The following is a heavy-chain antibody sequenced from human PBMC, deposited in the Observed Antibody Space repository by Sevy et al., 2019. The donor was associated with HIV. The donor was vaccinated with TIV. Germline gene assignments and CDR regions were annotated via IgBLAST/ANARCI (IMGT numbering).Heavy chain of an antibody. CDR1: GGSITSGGYY. J-gene: IGHJ4*02. CDR3: ARGIASGYRSFDY. D-gene: IGHD6-13*01. V-gene: IGHV4-31*03. CDR2: IYYSGRT. Sequence: SETLSLTFTVSGGSITSGGYYWSWIRQHPGKGLEWIGYIYYSGRTDYNPSLKSRLTISVDTSKKQFSLNLRSVTAADTAVYYCARGIASGYRSFDYWGQGTLVTVSS.